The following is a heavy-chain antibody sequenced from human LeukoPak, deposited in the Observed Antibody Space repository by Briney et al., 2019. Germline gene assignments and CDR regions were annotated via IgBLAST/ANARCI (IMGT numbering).Heavy chain of an antibody. J-gene: IGHJ5*02. CDR2: IYYSGST. V-gene: IGHV4-59*12. Sequence: SETLSLTCTVSGGSISTYCWSWIRQPPGKGLEWIGYIYYSGSTNYNPSLKSRVTISVDTSKNQFPLNLTSVTAADAAVYYCARDLGYSGFDWAPWGQGTLVTVSS. D-gene: IGHD5-12*01. CDR1: GGSISTYC. CDR3: ARDLGYSGFDWAP.